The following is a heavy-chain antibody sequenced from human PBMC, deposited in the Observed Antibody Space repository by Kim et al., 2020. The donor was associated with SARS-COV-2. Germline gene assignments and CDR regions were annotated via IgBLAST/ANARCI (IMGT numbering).Heavy chain of an antibody. CDR3: TTPGRGGGRSSPDGDF. D-gene: IGHD3-16*01. V-gene: IGHV3-15*01. CDR2: IKSQADGGTT. Sequence: GGSLRLSCAVSGLTFSDAWMSWVRQAPGRGLEWVGHIKSQADGGTTDYGALMKGRFTLSRDDSRNTLFLQLDNLEIEDTAIYYCTTPGRGGGRSSPDGDFWGQGTLVSVSS. J-gene: IGHJ4*02. CDR1: GLTFSDAW.